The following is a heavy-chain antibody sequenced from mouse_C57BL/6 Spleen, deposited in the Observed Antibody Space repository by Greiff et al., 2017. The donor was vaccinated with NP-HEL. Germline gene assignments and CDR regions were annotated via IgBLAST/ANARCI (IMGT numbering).Heavy chain of an antibody. J-gene: IGHJ3*01. Sequence: QVQLQQPGAELVMPGASVKLSCKASGYTFTSYWMHWVKQRPGQGLEWIGEIDPSDSYTNYNQKFKGKSTLTVDKSSSTAYMQLSSLTSEDSAVYYCAREDDYGAWFAYWGQGTLVTVSA. CDR1: GYTFTSYW. D-gene: IGHD2-4*01. CDR3: AREDDYGAWFAY. V-gene: IGHV1-69*01. CDR2: IDPSDSYT.